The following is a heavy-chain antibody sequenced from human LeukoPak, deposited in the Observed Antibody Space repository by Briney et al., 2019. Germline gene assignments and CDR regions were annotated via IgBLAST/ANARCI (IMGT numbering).Heavy chain of an antibody. J-gene: IGHJ4*02. CDR2: ISYDGSNK. CDR1: GFTFSSYW. D-gene: IGHD3-22*01. CDR3: AKVHLTYYYDSSGYGFQDY. V-gene: IGHV3-30*18. Sequence: GGSLRLSCAASGFTFSSYWMSWVRQAPGKGLEWVAVISYDGSNKYYGDSVKGRFTVSRDNSKNTVYLQMNSLRAEDTAVYYCAKVHLTYYYDSSGYGFQDYWGQGTLVTVSS.